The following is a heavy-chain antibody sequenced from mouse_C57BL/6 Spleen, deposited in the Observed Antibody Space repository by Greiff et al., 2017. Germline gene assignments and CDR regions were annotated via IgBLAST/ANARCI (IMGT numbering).Heavy chain of an antibody. V-gene: IGHV5-4*01. CDR1: GFTFSSYA. Sequence: VQLKESGGGLVKPGGSLKLSCAASGFTFSSYAMSWVRQTPEKRLEWVATISDGGSYTYYPDNVKGRFTISRDNAKNNLYLQMSHLKSEDTAIYYCAREEGYWGQGTTLTVSS. CDR3: AREEGY. CDR2: ISDGGSYT. J-gene: IGHJ2*01.